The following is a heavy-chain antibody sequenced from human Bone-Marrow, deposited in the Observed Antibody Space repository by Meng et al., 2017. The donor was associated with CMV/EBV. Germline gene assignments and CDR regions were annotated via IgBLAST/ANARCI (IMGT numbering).Heavy chain of an antibody. CDR2: IFWDDDK. J-gene: IGHJ4*02. D-gene: IGHD2-15*01. V-gene: IGHV2-5*02. Sequence: TSGVCVAWIRQPPGKPLDWLSLIFWDDDKRYSPSLKNRLTITRGTSKDQVVLTVTNVDPVDTATYYCAHSLRRASCRGGNCYYFNSWGQGTLVTVSS. CDR3: AHSLRRASCRGGNCYYFNS. CDR1: TSGVC.